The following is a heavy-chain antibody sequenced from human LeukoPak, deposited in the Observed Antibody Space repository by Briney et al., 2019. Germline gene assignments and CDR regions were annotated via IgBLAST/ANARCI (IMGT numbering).Heavy chain of an antibody. CDR2: INPNSGGT. J-gene: IGHJ4*02. Sequence: ASVRVSCKASGYTFTGYYMHWVRQAPGQGLEWMGWINPNSGGTNYAQKFQGRVTMTRDTSISTAYMELSRLRSDDTAVYYCARVYNIAGHFDYWGQGTLVTVSS. D-gene: IGHD6-13*01. V-gene: IGHV1-2*02. CDR3: ARVYNIAGHFDY. CDR1: GYTFTGYY.